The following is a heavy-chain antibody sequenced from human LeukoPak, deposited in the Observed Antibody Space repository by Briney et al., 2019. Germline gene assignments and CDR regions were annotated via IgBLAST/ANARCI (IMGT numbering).Heavy chain of an antibody. CDR2: IYYSGST. CDR1: GGSISSSSYY. D-gene: IGHD6-13*01. J-gene: IGHJ4*02. Sequence: PSETLSLTCTVSGGSISSSSYYWGWIRQPPGKGLEWIGSIYYSGSTYYNPSLKSRVTISVDTSKNQFSLKLSSVTAADTAVYCCARLEGIAAAGHWGQGTLVTVSS. CDR3: ARLEGIAAAGH. V-gene: IGHV4-39*01.